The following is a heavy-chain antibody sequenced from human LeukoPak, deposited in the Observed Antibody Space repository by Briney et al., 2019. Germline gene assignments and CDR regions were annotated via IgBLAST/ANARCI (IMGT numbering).Heavy chain of an antibody. J-gene: IGHJ5*02. CDR2: IYYSGTT. CDR3: ARGTRYCSSGSCFPNWFDP. CDR1: GGSISGTAYY. Sequence: SETLSLTCTVSGGSISGTAYYWSWLRQHPGKGLEWIGYIYYSGTTYYNPSLKSRVTMLVGTSKSQFSLKLTSTTAADTAVYYCARGTRYCSSGSCFPNWFDPWGQGTLVTVSS. D-gene: IGHD2-15*01. V-gene: IGHV4-31*03.